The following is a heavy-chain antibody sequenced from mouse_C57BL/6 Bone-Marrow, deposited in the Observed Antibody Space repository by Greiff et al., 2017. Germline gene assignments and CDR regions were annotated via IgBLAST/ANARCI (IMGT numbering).Heavy chain of an antibody. Sequence: EVQLVESGPGLVKPSQSLSLTCSVTGYSITSGSYWNWLRPFPGNKLAWMGYISYAGSNNSTPSPKNRISITRDPSKNQFFLKLNSVTTEDTATYYCARDLRYYGFLYYYAMDYWGQGTAVTVSS. J-gene: IGHJ4*01. CDR2: ISYAGSN. CDR3: ARDLRYYGFLYYYAMDY. V-gene: IGHV3-6*01. D-gene: IGHD1-1*01. CDR1: GYSITSGSY.